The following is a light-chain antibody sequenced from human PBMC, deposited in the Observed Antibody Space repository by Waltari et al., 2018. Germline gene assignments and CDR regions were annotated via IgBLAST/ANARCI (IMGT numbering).Light chain of an antibody. CDR1: RSLFHTNNKDY. CDR3: QQYYSTPNT. CDR2: WAS. Sequence: DIVMTQSPASLAVSLGERATINCKSSRSLFHTNNKDYLAWYPQKSGQPPMLLSYWASTRAFGVPDRFSGRGSGTDFTLAISSLQAEDVAVYYCQQYYSTPNTFGQGTKVEIK. V-gene: IGKV4-1*01. J-gene: IGKJ2*01.